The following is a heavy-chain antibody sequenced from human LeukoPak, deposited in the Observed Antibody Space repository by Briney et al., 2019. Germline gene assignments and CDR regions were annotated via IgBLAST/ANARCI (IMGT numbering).Heavy chain of an antibody. CDR3: ARDLGIQPWVWYFDL. J-gene: IGHJ2*01. Sequence: GGSLRLSCAASGFTFSSYEMNWVRQAPGKGLEWVSYISSSGSTIYYADSVKGRFTISRDNAKNSLYLQMNSLRAEDTAVYYCARDLGIQPWVWYFDLWGRGTLVTDSS. CDR1: GFTFSSYE. D-gene: IGHD5-18*01. V-gene: IGHV3-48*03. CDR2: ISSSGSTI.